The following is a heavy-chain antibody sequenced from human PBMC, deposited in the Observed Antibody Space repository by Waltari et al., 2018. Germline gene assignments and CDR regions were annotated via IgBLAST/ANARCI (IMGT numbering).Heavy chain of an antibody. Sequence: QLQLQESGPGLVKPSETLSLTCTVSGGSISSSSYYWGWIRQPPGKGLEWIGSIYYSGSTYYNSSLKSRVTISVDTSKNQFSLKLSSVTAADTAVYYCARHRNYYDSSGSFGAFDIWGQGTMVTVSS. V-gene: IGHV4-39*07. D-gene: IGHD3-22*01. CDR2: IYYSGST. CDR3: ARHRNYYDSSGSFGAFDI. CDR1: GGSISSSSYY. J-gene: IGHJ3*02.